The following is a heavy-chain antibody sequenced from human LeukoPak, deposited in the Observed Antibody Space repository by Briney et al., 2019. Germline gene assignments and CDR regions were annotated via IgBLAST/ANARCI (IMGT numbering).Heavy chain of an antibody. Sequence: GGSLRLSCAASGFTFSDYYMSWIRQAPGKGVEGVSYIRSSCSTIYYTDCGNVRFTISRDNAKNSLYLQMNSLRAEDTAVYYCARDRVGYCSSTRCYNCCYGMDVWGQGTMVTVSS. J-gene: IGHJ6*02. CDR2: IRSSCSTI. CDR3: ARDRVGYCSSTRCYNCCYGMDV. V-gene: IGHV3-11*01. D-gene: IGHD2-2*01. CDR1: GFTFSDYY.